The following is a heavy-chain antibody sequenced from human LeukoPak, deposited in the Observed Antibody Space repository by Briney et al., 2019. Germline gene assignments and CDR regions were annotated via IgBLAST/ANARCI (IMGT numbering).Heavy chain of an antibody. CDR1: GFTFIRFS. CDR2: ISSSGSSM. D-gene: IGHD4-17*01. Sequence: GGSLRLSCAASGFTFIRFSMNWVRQAPGKGLEWLSHISSSGSSMYYADSVKGRFTISRDNAENSLYLQMNSLRDEDTAVYYCARDGPDYGDYGGDFDYWGQGTLVTVSS. V-gene: IGHV3-48*02. CDR3: ARDGPDYGDYGGDFDY. J-gene: IGHJ4*02.